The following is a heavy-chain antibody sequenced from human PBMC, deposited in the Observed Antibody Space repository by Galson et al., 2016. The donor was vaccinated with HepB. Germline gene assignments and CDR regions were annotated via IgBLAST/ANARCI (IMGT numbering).Heavy chain of an antibody. D-gene: IGHD6-19*01. CDR1: AFTFRNYG. V-gene: IGHV3-30*18. Sequence: SLRLSCAASAFTFRNYGMHWVRQAPGKGLEWLAVIASDGGLKFYADSVKGRFFISRDNSKNTHYLQMTGLRAEDTAVYYCGKEFESSGYKSFLDNWGQGTLVTVSS. CDR2: IASDGGLK. CDR3: GKEFESSGYKSFLDN. J-gene: IGHJ4*01.